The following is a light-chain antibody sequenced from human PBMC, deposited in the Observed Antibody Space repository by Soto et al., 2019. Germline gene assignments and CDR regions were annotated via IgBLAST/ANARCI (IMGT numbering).Light chain of an antibody. CDR3: QEYNNWPDFT. V-gene: IGKV3-15*01. J-gene: IGKJ3*01. CDR2: GAS. CDR1: QSVGSN. Sequence: EIVMTQSPATLSVSPGERATLSCRASQSVGSNLAWYQQRPGQAPRLLIYGASTRATGIPARFSGSGSGTEFTLTISSLQSEDFAVYHCQEYNNWPDFTFGPGTKVDVK.